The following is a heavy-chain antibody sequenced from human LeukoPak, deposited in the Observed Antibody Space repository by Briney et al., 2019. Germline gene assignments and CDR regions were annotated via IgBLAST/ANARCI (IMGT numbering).Heavy chain of an antibody. CDR3: ARGRSNYYGMDV. CDR2: IYYNGNT. CDR1: DGSINSYY. D-gene: IGHD1-26*01. Sequence: SETLSLTSSVSDGSINSYYWNWIRRPPGKGLEWIGYIYYNGNTNYSPSLKSRVTMSVDTSKNLFSLKVSSVTAADTAVYYCARGRSNYYGMDVWGQGTTVTVSS. V-gene: IGHV4-59*01. J-gene: IGHJ6*02.